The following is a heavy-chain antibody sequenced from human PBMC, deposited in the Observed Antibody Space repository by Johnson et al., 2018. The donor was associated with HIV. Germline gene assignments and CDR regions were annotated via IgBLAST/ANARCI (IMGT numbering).Heavy chain of an antibody. CDR1: GFTFSSYA. J-gene: IGHJ3*02. Sequence: VQLVESGGGVVQPGRSLRLSCAASGFTFSSYAMHWVRQAPGKGLEWVAVISYDGSNKYYADSVKGRFTISRDNSKNTLYLQMNSLRAEDTAVYYCARGLASSRHDAFDIWGQGTMVTVSS. CDR3: ARGLASSRHDAFDI. D-gene: IGHD6-13*01. CDR2: ISYDGSNK. V-gene: IGHV3-30-3*01.